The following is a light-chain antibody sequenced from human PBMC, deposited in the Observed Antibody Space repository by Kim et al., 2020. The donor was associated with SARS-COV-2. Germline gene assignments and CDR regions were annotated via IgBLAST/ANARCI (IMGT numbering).Light chain of an antibody. J-gene: IGKJ2*01. CDR2: DAS. V-gene: IGKV3-11*01. Sequence: TLSLSPGERATLSCRASQSVSSYLAWYQQKPGQAPRLLIYDASNRATGIPARFSGSGSGTDFTLTISSLEPKDFAVYYCQQRSTYTFGQGTKLEI. CDR1: QSVSSY. CDR3: QQRSTYT.